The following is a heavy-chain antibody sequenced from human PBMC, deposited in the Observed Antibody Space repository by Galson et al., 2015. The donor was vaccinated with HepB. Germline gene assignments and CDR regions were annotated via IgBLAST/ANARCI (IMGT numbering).Heavy chain of an antibody. V-gene: IGHV3-66*01. CDR3: ARDGSSGWEGPRPYFDY. Sequence: SLRLSCAASGFTVSSNYMSWVRQAPGKGLEWVSVIYSGGSTYYADSVKGRFTISRDNSKNTLYLQMNSLRAEDTAVYYCARDGSSGWEGPRPYFDYWGQGTLVTVSS. CDR2: IYSGGST. J-gene: IGHJ4*02. CDR1: GFTVSSNY. D-gene: IGHD6-19*01.